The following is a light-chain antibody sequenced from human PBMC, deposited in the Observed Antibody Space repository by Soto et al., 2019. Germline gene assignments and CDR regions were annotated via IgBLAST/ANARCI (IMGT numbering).Light chain of an antibody. CDR1: QSVSSSY. CDR3: QQRSNWPRT. CDR2: GTS. Sequence: EIVLTQSPGTLSLSPGERSTLSCRASQSVSSSYLAWYQQKTRQAPRFLIYGTSSRATGIPDRFSGSGSGTDITLTLSSLEPEDFAVYNCQQRSNWPRTFGQGTRLEF. J-gene: IGKJ5*01. V-gene: IGKV3D-20*02.